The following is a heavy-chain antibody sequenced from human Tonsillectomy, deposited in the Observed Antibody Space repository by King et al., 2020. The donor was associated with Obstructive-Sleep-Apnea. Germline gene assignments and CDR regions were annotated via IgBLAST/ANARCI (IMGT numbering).Heavy chain of an antibody. D-gene: IGHD3-10*01. CDR3: AKDASGTYYNWFDP. CDR2: VYNSISH. V-gene: IGHV4-59*01. CDR1: GGPIGNYY. J-gene: IGHJ5*02. Sequence: LQLQESGPGLVKPSETLSITCTVFGGPIGNYYWSWVRQPPGKGLEWIGFVYNSISHIYNPSLMSRVTISVDTSKNQFSLRLTSVTAADAAVYYCAKDASGTYYNWFDPWGQGIPVTVSS.